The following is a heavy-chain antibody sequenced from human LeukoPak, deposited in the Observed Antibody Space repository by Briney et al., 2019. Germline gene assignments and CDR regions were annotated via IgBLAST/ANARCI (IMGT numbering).Heavy chain of an antibody. CDR2: IYRSGTT. J-gene: IGHJ4*02. CDR1: GGSISSTNW. V-gene: IGHV4-4*02. D-gene: IGHD6-19*01. CDR3: ARRSPYSAGWSSYFDY. Sequence: SETLSLTCAVSGGSISSTNWWSWVRQPPGKGLEWIGEIYRSGTTNYKPSLKSRVTISLDKSRNHFSLKLTSVTAADSAVYYCARRSPYSAGWSSYFDYWGQGALVTVSS.